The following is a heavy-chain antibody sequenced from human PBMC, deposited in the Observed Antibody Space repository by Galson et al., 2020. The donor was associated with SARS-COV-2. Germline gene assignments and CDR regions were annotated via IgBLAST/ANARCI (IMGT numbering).Heavy chain of an antibody. V-gene: IGHV3-53*01. CDR3: ARSISGSLAFDY. Sequence: QLGESLKISCAASGFTVSSNYMSWVRQAPGKGLEWVSVYYSDSSTSYADSVKGRFTSSRDKSKNTLFLQMNSLRAEDTAVYYCARSISGSLAFDYWGQGTLVIVSS. J-gene: IGHJ4*02. D-gene: IGHD5-12*01. CDR2: YYSDSST. CDR1: GFTVSSNY.